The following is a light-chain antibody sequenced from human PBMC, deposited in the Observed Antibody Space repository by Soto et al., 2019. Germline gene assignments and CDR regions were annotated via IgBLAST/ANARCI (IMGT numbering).Light chain of an antibody. CDR1: QGISSY. J-gene: IGKJ3*01. V-gene: IGKV1-8*01. Sequence: AIRMTQSPSSFSASTGDRVTITCRASQGISSYLAWYQQKPGQAPKLLIYAASTLQSGVPSRFSGSGSGTDLTLTISCLQSEDFATYYCQQYYTYPLTFGPGTKVDIK. CDR3: QQYYTYPLT. CDR2: AAS.